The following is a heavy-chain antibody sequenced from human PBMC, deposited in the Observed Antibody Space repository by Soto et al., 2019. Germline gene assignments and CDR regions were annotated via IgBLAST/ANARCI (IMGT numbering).Heavy chain of an antibody. CDR1: GFTFNNYA. D-gene: IGHD3-10*01. V-gene: IGHV3-23*01. CDR2: ISGGGDTT. J-gene: IGHJ4*02. Sequence: EVQLLESGGGLVQPGGSLRLSCAASGFTFNNYAMTWVRKAPGKELEWVSAISGGGDTTSYADSVKGRFTVSRDGSKNTLYLHMCSLRAEYTALYYCAKGRGGSGSLTPRVDFWGQGTLVTVSS. CDR3: AKGRGGSGSLTPRVDF.